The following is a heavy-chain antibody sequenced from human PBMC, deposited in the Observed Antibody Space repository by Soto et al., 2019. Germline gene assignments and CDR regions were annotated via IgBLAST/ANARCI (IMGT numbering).Heavy chain of an antibody. J-gene: IGHJ6*02. CDR1: GGSISSYY. D-gene: IGHD2-21*02. CDR2: MYNTGST. V-gene: IGHV4-59*01. CDR3: ARDLWGYCGADCYPLDV. Sequence: PSETLSLTCTLSGGSISSYYWSWIRQPPGKGLEWIGYMYNTGSTIYNPSLKSRVTISVDTSKNQFSLKLNSVTAADTAVYYCARDLWGYCGADCYPLDVWGQGTTVTVS.